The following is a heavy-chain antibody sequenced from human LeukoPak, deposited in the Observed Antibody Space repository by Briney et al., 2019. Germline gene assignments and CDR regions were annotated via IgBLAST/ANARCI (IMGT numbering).Heavy chain of an antibody. V-gene: IGHV4-34*01. CDR2: INHSGST. CDR1: GGSFSGYY. CDR3: ARAASVGMVRGEPGGVDY. D-gene: IGHD3-10*01. Sequence: SETLSLTCAAYGGSFSGYYWSWIRQPPGKGLEWIGEINHSGSTNYNPSLKSRVTISVDTSKNQFSLKLSSVTAADTAVYYCARAASVGMVRGEPGGVDYWGQGTLVTVSS. J-gene: IGHJ4*02.